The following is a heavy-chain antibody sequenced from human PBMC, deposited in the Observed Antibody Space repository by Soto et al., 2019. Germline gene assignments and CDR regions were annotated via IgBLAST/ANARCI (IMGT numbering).Heavy chain of an antibody. V-gene: IGHV1-69*13. CDR1: GGTFSSYA. CDR3: AREKYDFWSGYHYGMDV. D-gene: IGHD3-3*01. Sequence: SVKVSCKASGGTFSSYAISWVRQAPGQGLEWMGGIVPIFGTANYAQKFQGRVTITADESTSTAYMELSSLRSEDTAVYYCAREKYDFWSGYHYGMDVWGQGTTVTVSS. CDR2: IVPIFGTA. J-gene: IGHJ6*02.